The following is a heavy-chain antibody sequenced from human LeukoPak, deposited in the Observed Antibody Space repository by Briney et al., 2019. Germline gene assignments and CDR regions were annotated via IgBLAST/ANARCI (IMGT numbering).Heavy chain of an antibody. Sequence: ASETLSLTCTVSGGSISSYYWSWIRQPAGKGLEWIGRIYTSGSTNYNPSLKSRVTMSVDTSKNQFSLKLSSVTAADTAVYYCARDQGYYYDSSGSFDYWGQGTLVTVSS. V-gene: IGHV4-4*07. D-gene: IGHD3-22*01. CDR1: GGSISSYY. J-gene: IGHJ4*02. CDR2: IYTSGST. CDR3: ARDQGYYYDSSGSFDY.